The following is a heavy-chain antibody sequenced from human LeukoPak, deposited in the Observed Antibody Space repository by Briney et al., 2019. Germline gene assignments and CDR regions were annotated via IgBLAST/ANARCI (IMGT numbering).Heavy chain of an antibody. J-gene: IGHJ4*02. Sequence: PGGSLRLSCAASGFTFSSHAMHWVRLAPGKGLEWVAVISYDGSNKYYADSVKGRFTISRDNSKNTLYLQMNSLRAEDTAVYYCAREMAVWGQGALVTVSS. CDR2: ISYDGSNK. CDR1: GFTFSSHA. D-gene: IGHD2-8*01. V-gene: IGHV3-30-3*01. CDR3: AREMAV.